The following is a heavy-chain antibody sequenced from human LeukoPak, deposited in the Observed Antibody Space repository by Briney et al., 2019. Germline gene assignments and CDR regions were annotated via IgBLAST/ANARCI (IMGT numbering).Heavy chain of an antibody. V-gene: IGHV3-66*01. CDR2: IYSGGST. Sequence: GGSLRLSCAASGFTVSSNYMSWVRQAPGKGLEWVSVIYSGGSTYYADSVKGRFTISRDNSKNTLYLQMNSLRTEDTAVYYCAKGSRDSSGWYRDYWGQGTLVTVSS. J-gene: IGHJ4*02. D-gene: IGHD6-19*01. CDR3: AKGSRDSSGWYRDY. CDR1: GFTVSSNY.